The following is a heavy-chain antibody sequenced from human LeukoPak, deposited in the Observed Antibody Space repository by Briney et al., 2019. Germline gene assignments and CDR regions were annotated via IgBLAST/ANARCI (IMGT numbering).Heavy chain of an antibody. Sequence: SEALSLTCIVSDGSITNYDWSWVRQPPGRGLEFIGHVHYSGTANYNPSLRSRVTISIDTSKKHFFLKLKSVTAADTAVYYCARGYGDFRVEGRYFHSSGQGTLVTVSS. CDR3: ARGYGDFRVEGRYFHS. CDR2: VHYSGTA. CDR1: DGSITNYD. D-gene: IGHD4-17*01. V-gene: IGHV4-59*01. J-gene: IGHJ4*02.